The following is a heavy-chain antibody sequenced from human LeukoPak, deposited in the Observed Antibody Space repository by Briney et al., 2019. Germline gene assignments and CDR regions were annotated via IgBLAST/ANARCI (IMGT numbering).Heavy chain of an antibody. D-gene: IGHD3-22*01. V-gene: IGHV4-4*02. CDR2: IYHSGST. J-gene: IGHJ4*02. CDR3: ARAPYYYDSSGYYYDY. Sequence: SETLSLSCADSGGSISSSNWWSWARQPPGKGLEWIGEIYHSGSTNYNPSLKSRVTISVDKSKNQFSLKLSSVTAADTAVYYCARAPYYYDSSGYYYDYWGQGTLVTVSS. CDR1: GGSISSSNW.